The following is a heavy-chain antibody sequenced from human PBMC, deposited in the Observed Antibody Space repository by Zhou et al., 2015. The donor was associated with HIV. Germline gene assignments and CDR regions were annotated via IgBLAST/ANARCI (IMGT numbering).Heavy chain of an antibody. CDR1: GGTFRNYA. Sequence: QVQLVQSGAEVKEPGSSVKVSCMASGGTFRNYAFSWVRQAPGQGLEWMGGIIPIFGTANYAQDFQGRVTIAADNSTDTAYMELSSLRSDDTAIYYCARAGRDSSGFYYFDNWGQGTQVTVSS. J-gene: IGHJ4*02. CDR2: IIPIFGTA. V-gene: IGHV1-69*06. CDR3: ARAGRDSSGFYYFDN. D-gene: IGHD3-22*01.